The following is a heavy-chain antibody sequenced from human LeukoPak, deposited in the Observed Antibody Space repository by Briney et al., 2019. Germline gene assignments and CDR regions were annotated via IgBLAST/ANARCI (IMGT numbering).Heavy chain of an antibody. V-gene: IGHV1-2*02. D-gene: IGHD5-18*01. CDR2: INPNSGGT. CDR3: AREGGDTPMVKFDS. CDR1: GYTFTGYY. J-gene: IGHJ4*02. Sequence: GASVKVSCKASGYTFTGYYMHWVRQAPGQGLEWMGWINPNSGGTNYAQKFQGRVTMTRDTSISTAYMELSSLRSEDTGVYYCAREGGDTPMVKFDSWGQGTLVTVSS.